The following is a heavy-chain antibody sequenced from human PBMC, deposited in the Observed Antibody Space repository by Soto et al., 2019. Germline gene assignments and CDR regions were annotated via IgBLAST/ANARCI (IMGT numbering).Heavy chain of an antibody. CDR1: GGSMSNYY. CDR2: MYYNGNI. Sequence: PXXTPALTCNVSGGSMSNYYWTWVRQSPEKGLEWIGYMYYNGNINYNPSLKSRVTISIDTSKNQFSLTLKSVTAADTAVYYCASGGNWFDPWGQGVLVTVSS. J-gene: IGHJ5*02. D-gene: IGHD3-16*01. CDR3: ASGGNWFDP. V-gene: IGHV4-59*01.